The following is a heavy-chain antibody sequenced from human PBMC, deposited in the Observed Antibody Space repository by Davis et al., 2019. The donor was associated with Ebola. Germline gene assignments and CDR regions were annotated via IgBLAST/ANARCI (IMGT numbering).Heavy chain of an antibody. D-gene: IGHD1-1*01. J-gene: IGHJ5*02. V-gene: IGHV4-31*03. CDR2: IYYSGST. CDR1: GGSISSGGYY. Sequence: MPSETLSLTCTVSGGSISSGGYYWSWIRQHPGKGLEWIGYIYYSGSTYYNPSLKSRVTISEDTSKNQFPLKLSSVTAADTAVYYCARGYAGWFDPWGQGTLVTVSS. CDR3: ARGYAGWFDP.